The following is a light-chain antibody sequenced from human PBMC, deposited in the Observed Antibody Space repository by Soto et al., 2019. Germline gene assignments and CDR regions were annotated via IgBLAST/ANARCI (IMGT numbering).Light chain of an antibody. Sequence: QSALTQPPSASGSPGQSVTISCTGTSSDVGGYNLVAWYQQHPGKAPKLMISEVSKRPSGVPDRFSGSKSGNAASLTVSGLQAEDEADYYCSSYAGSNIFVFGTGTKVTVL. CDR2: EVS. CDR1: SSDVGGYNL. CDR3: SSYAGSNIFV. V-gene: IGLV2-8*01. J-gene: IGLJ1*01.